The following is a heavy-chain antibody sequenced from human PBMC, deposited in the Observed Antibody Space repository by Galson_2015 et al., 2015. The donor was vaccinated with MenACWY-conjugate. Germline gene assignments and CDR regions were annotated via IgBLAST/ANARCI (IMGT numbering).Heavy chain of an antibody. CDR2: IRSKAYGGAR. CDR1: GFTFGGYL. CDR3: SRAVHRFCSRTNCPFDY. Sequence: LRISCAASGFTFGGYLLSWFRPARRKGLEWVGVIRSKAYGGAREYAASVKSRFVISRDDSKSTAYLQMNSLKTEDTAVYYCSRAVHRFCSRTNCPFDYWGQGTLVTVSS. V-gene: IGHV3-49*03. D-gene: IGHD2-2*01. J-gene: IGHJ4*02.